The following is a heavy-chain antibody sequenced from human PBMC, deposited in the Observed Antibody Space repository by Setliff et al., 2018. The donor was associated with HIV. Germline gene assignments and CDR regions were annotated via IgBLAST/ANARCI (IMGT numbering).Heavy chain of an antibody. D-gene: IGHD2-15*01. CDR3: ARLLVAGMLFDY. Sequence: SETLSLTCTVYGESFSGYYWTWIRQSPGKGLEWIGEINHSGSTKHNPSLKSRVTISIDTSENQFSLKLTSVTAADTAVYYCARLLVAGMLFDYWGQGTLVTVSS. CDR2: INHSGST. CDR1: GESFSGYY. J-gene: IGHJ4*02. V-gene: IGHV4-34*01.